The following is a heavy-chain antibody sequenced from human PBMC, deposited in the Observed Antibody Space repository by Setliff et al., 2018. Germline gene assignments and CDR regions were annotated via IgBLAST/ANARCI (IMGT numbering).Heavy chain of an antibody. CDR1: DDSISSRHYY. Sequence: SETLSLTCTVSDDSISSRHYYWSWIRQPAGKGLEWLGQIYTSWSTNYNPSLKGRATLSIDASKRQFSLKLTSVTAADTAVYFCARAAARAEYSDTSAYLPFDFWGLGTLVTVS. CDR3: ARAAARAEYSDTSAYLPFDF. V-gene: IGHV4-61*09. D-gene: IGHD3-16*01. CDR2: IYTSWST. J-gene: IGHJ4*02.